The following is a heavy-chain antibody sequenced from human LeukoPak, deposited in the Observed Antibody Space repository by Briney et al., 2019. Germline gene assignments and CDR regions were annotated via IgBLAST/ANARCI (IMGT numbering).Heavy chain of an antibody. CDR2: MNPNSGNT. Sequence: ASVKVSCKASGYTFTSYGISWVRQAPGQGLEWMGWMNPNSGNTGYAQKFQGRVTMTRNTSISTAYMELSSLRSEDTAVYYCARGALSIVATLFDYWGQGTLVTVSS. CDR1: GYTFTSYG. V-gene: IGHV1-8*02. D-gene: IGHD5-12*01. J-gene: IGHJ4*02. CDR3: ARGALSIVATLFDY.